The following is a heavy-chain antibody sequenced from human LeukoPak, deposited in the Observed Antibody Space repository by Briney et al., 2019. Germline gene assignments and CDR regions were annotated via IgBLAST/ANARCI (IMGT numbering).Heavy chain of an antibody. Sequence: GASVKVSCKASGYTFTSYGISWVRQAPGQGLEWMGWISAYNGNTNYAQKLQGRVTITTDTSTSTAYMELRSLRSDDTAVDYCARTIYFGDFDYWGQGTLVTVSS. CDR1: GYTFTSYG. CDR3: ARTIYFGDFDY. CDR2: ISAYNGNT. V-gene: IGHV1-18*01. J-gene: IGHJ4*02. D-gene: IGHD2-21*01.